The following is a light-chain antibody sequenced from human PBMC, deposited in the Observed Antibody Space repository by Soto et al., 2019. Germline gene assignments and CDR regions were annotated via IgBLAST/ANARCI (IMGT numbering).Light chain of an antibody. V-gene: IGKV3-20*01. Sequence: LVLTQSPGTLSLSPGERATLSCRASQSVSSSYLDWHQQKPGQAPRLLIYGASSMATGIPDRFSGGGSGIDFTLSISRLEPEDFAVYYGHQYGGSPPYTFGQGTKLLIK. CDR3: HQYGGSPPYT. J-gene: IGKJ2*01. CDR1: QSVSSSY. CDR2: GAS.